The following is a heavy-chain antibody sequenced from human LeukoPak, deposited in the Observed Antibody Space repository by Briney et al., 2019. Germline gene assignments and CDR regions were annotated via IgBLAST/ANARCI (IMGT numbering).Heavy chain of an antibody. CDR1: GFTVSSNY. J-gene: IGHJ4*02. V-gene: IGHV3-30*18. D-gene: IGHD2-15*01. CDR3: AKDPRYCSGGSCYSVYYFDY. CDR2: ISYDGSNK. Sequence: PGGSLRLSCAASGFTVSSNYMSWVRQAPGKGLEWVAVISYDGSNKYYADSVKGRFTISRDNSKNTLYLQMNSLRAEDTAVYYCAKDPRYCSGGSCYSVYYFDYWGQGTLVTVSS.